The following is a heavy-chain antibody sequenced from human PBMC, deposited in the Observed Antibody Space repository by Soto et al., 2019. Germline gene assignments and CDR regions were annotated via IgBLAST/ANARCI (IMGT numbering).Heavy chain of an antibody. V-gene: IGHV2-5*02. D-gene: IGHD6-13*01. J-gene: IGHJ5*02. CDR3: AFRQEYRGSWVSGWFDP. CDR1: GFSLSTSGVG. CDR2: LYWDDDK. Sequence: QITLKESGPTVVKPTQTLTLTCTFSGFSLSTSGVGVGWIRQPPGKALEWLAVLYWDDDKRYSPSLKTRLTINKDTPRNQVVLTMTNMDPVDTATYYCAFRQEYRGSWVSGWFDPWGQGTLVTVSS.